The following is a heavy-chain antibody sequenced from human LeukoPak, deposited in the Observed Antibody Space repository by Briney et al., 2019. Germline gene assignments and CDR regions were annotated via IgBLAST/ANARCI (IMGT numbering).Heavy chain of an antibody. V-gene: IGHV3-23*01. CDR2: ISGSGGST. J-gene: IGHJ4*02. CDR1: GFTFSNYA. D-gene: IGHD4-17*01. CDR3: ANPLRLSGY. Sequence: PGGSLRLSCGASGFTFSNYAMSWVRQAPGKGLEWVSAISGSGGSTYYADSVKGRFTISRDNSKNTLYLQMNSLRAEDTAVYYCANPLRLSGYWGQGTLVTVSS.